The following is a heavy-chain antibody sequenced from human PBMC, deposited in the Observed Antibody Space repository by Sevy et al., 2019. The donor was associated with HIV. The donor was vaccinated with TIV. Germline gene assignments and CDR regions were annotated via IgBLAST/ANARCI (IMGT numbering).Heavy chain of an antibody. D-gene: IGHD3-3*01. CDR3: TRPGTIFGVVDPNGMDV. V-gene: IGHV3-73*01. CDR1: GFTLSGSD. CDR2: IRCKANSYAT. Sequence: GGSLRLSCAASGFTLSGSDMHWVRQASGKGLEWVGRIRCKANSYATAYAASVKGRFTISRDDSKNTAYLQMNSLKTEDTAVYYCTRPGTIFGVVDPNGMDVWGQGSTVTVSS. J-gene: IGHJ6*02.